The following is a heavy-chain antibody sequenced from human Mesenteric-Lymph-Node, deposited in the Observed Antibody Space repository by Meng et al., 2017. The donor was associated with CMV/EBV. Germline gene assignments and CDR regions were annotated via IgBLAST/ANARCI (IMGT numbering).Heavy chain of an antibody. CDR1: GGSFSSYP. J-gene: IGHJ4*02. CDR3: GRDNWGSIDY. D-gene: IGHD7-27*01. Sequence: QVQLQGSGPGSVKPSETLSLSCTVSGGSFSSYPWSWIRQPPGKGLEWVGYMSYSGSTNYNPSLKSRITMSLDTSKNQFSLELSSVTAADTAVYYCGRDNWGSIDYWGQGTLVTVSS. V-gene: IGHV4-59*13. CDR2: MSYSGST.